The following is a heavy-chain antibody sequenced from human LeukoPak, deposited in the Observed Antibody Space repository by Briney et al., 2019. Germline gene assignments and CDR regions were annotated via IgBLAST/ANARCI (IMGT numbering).Heavy chain of an antibody. V-gene: IGHV3-7*01. D-gene: IGHD6-19*01. Sequence: SGGSLRLSCAAWGFTFTSYWVSWVRQSPGEGLEWVANTKQDGSERYYVDSVKGRFTISRDNAKNSLYLQMNSLRAEDTGVYYCAGSGWQVYFDYWGQGTLVTVSS. CDR1: GFTFTSYW. CDR2: TKQDGSER. J-gene: IGHJ4*02. CDR3: AGSGWQVYFDY.